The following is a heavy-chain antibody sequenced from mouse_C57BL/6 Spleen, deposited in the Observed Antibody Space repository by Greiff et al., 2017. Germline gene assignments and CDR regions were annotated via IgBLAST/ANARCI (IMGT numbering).Heavy chain of an antibody. CDR1: GYAFSSYW. CDR2: IYPGDGDT. Sequence: VQLVESGAELVKPGASVKISCKASGYAFSSYWMNWVKQRPGKGLEWIGQIYPGDGDTNYNGKFKGKDTMTADKSSSTAYMQLSSLTSEDSAVYFCAREGLRRYFDYWGQGTTLTVSS. J-gene: IGHJ2*01. V-gene: IGHV1-80*01. D-gene: IGHD2-4*01. CDR3: AREGLRRYFDY.